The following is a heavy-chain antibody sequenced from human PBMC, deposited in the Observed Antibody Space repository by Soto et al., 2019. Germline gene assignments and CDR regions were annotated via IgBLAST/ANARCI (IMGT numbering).Heavy chain of an antibody. CDR2: LYYSGST. CDR3: ARDVGNYYDSSGTHKNWFDP. CDR1: GGSISSYY. J-gene: IGHJ5*02. D-gene: IGHD3-22*01. Sequence: PSATLSLTCTVSGGSISSYYWSWIRQPPGKGLEWIGYLYYSGSTNYNPSLKSRVTISVDTSKNQCSLNLSSVTDADTDVYYCARDVGNYYDSSGTHKNWFDPWGQGTLVTVSS. V-gene: IGHV4-59*12.